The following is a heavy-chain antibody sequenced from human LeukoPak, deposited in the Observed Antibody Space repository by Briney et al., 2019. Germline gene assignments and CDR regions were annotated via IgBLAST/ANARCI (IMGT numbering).Heavy chain of an antibody. J-gene: IGHJ4*02. V-gene: IGHV4-38-2*02. CDR1: GYSISSGYY. CDR2: IYHSGST. CDR3: ASFQYGDYVFGGFDY. D-gene: IGHD4-17*01. Sequence: PSETLSLTCTVSGYSISSGYYWGWIRQPPGKGLEWIGSIYHSGSTYYNPSLKSRVTISVDTSKDQFSLKLSSVTAADTAVYYCASFQYGDYVFGGFDYWGQGTLVTVSS.